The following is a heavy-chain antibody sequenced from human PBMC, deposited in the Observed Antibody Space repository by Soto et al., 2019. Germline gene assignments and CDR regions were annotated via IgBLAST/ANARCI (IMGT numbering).Heavy chain of an antibody. CDR3: ARWLGHSNGYYDY. CDR1: GFTFSTYG. CDR2: IWFDGSKK. Sequence: GGSLRLSCAASGFTFSTYGMHWVRQAPGKGLEWVAVIWFDGSKKYYADSVKGRLTISRDNSKNTVYLQMNSLRAEDTAVYYCARWLGHSNGYYDYWGQGTLVTVSS. D-gene: IGHD3-22*01. J-gene: IGHJ4*02. V-gene: IGHV3-33*01.